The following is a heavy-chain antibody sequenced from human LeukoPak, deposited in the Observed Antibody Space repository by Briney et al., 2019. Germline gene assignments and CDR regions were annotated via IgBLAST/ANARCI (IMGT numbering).Heavy chain of an antibody. CDR1: GGSFSGYY. CDR2: INHSGST. J-gene: IGHJ5*02. Sequence: PSETLSLTCAVYGGSFSGYYWSWIRQPPGKGLEWIGEINHSGSTNYNPSLKSRVTISVDTSKNQFSLKLSSVTAADTAVYYCARAPRPRRLYCSGGSCYDVWFDPWGQGTLVTVSS. V-gene: IGHV4-34*01. CDR3: ARAPRPRRLYCSGGSCYDVWFDP. D-gene: IGHD2-15*01.